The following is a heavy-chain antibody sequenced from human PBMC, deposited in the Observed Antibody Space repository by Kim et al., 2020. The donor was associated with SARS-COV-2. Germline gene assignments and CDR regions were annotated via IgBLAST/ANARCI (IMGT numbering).Heavy chain of an antibody. V-gene: IGHV3-7*01. CDR1: GFTFTTYW. Sequence: GGSLRLSCVASGFTFTTYWMGWVRQAPGKGLEWVAIMSQDGNEKYSVDGRFTISRDNAKNSLYLHMSSLRVEDTAIYYCARDKLVGHSRFDHWGQGTLVTVSS. CDR2: MSQDGNEK. D-gene: IGHD1-26*01. J-gene: IGHJ4*02. CDR3: ARDKLVGHSRFDH.